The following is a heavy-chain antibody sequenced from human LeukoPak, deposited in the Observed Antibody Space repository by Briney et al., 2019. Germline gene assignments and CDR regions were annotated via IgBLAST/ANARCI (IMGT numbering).Heavy chain of an antibody. V-gene: IGHV1-8*03. Sequence: GASVRMSCTASGYTFTSYDINWVRQATGQGLEWMGWMNPNSGNTGYAQKFQGRVTITRNTSISTAYMELSSLRSEDTAVYYCARGLKDIVVVVAAISDAFDIWGQGTMVTVSS. CDR1: GYTFTSYD. CDR3: ARGLKDIVVVVAAISDAFDI. J-gene: IGHJ3*02. D-gene: IGHD2-15*01. CDR2: MNPNSGNT.